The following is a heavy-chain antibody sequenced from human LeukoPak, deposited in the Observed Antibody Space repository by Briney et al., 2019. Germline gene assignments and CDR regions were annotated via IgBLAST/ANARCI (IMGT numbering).Heavy chain of an antibody. J-gene: IGHJ5*02. CDR2: INPSGGST. CDR3: ARGTQLPVLLWFGDPIGLYNWFDP. D-gene: IGHD3-10*01. CDR1: GYTFTSYY. V-gene: IGHV1-46*01. Sequence: ASVKVSCKVSGYTFTSYYMHWVRQAPGQGLEWMGIINPSGGSTSYAQKFQGRVTMTRDTSTSTVYMELSSLRSEDTAVYYCARGTQLPVLLWFGDPIGLYNWFDPWGQGTLVTVSS.